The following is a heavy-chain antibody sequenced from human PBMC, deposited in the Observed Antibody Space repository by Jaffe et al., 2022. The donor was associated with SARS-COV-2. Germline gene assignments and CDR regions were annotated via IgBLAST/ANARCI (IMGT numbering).Heavy chain of an antibody. J-gene: IGHJ6*02. Sequence: EVQLVQSGTEVKKPGESLRLSCKASGYTFRDYWITWVRQMPGKGLEWMGRIDPSDSYAHYSPSSQGHVTITADKSINTAFLQWSSLRASDTAIYYCARVRIRLNRLSYYNMDVWGQGTTVIVSS. CDR2: IDPSDSYA. CDR1: GYTFRDYW. CDR3: ARVRIRLNRLSYYNMDV. V-gene: IGHV5-10-1*03. D-gene: IGHD3-10*02.